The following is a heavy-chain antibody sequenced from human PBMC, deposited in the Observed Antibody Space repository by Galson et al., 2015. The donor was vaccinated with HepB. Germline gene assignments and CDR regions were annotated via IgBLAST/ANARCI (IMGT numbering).Heavy chain of an antibody. V-gene: IGHV5-51*03. J-gene: IGHJ3*02. CDR3: ARGPPRWQQLYGTSSDAFDI. CDR2: IYPGDSDT. D-gene: IGHD2-2*02. Sequence: QSGAEVKKPGESLKISCKGSGYSFTGYWIGWVRQMPGKGLEWMGIIYPGDSDTRYSPSFQGQVTISADKSISTAYLQWSSLKASDTAMYYCARGPPRWQQLYGTSSDAFDIWGQGTMVTVSS. CDR1: GYSFTGYW.